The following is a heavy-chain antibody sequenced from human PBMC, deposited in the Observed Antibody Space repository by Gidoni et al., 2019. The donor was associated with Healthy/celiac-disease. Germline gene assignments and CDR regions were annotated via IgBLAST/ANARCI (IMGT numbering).Heavy chain of an antibody. D-gene: IGHD3-3*01. Sequence: QLQLQESGPGLVKPSETLSLTCTVSGGSISSSSYYWGWIRQPPGKGLEWIGSIYYSGSTYYNPSLKSRVTISVDTSKNQFSLKLSSVTAADTAVYYCARQSLGRPFGVVIIGWFDPWGQGTLVTVSS. V-gene: IGHV4-39*01. CDR2: IYYSGST. CDR3: ARQSLGRPFGVVIIGWFDP. J-gene: IGHJ5*02. CDR1: GGSISSSSYY.